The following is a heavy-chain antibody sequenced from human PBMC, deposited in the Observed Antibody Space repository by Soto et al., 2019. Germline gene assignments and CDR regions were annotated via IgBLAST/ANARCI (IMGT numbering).Heavy chain of an antibody. V-gene: IGHV1-18*01. CDR1: GYTFTSYG. Sequence: WASVKVSCKASGYTFTSYGISWVRQAPGQGLEWMGWISAYNGNTNYAQKLQGRVTMTTDTSTSTAYMELRSLRSDDTAVYYCARARRWFGELFFDYWGQGTLVTVSS. D-gene: IGHD3-10*01. J-gene: IGHJ4*02. CDR3: ARARRWFGELFFDY. CDR2: ISAYNGNT.